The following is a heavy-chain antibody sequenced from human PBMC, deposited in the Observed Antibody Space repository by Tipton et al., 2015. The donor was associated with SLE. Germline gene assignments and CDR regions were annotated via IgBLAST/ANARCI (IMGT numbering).Heavy chain of an antibody. Sequence: SLRLSCAASGFTFSSYAMSWVRQAPGKGLEWVSAISGSGGSTYYADSVKGRFTISRDNSKNTLYLQMNGLRAEDTAVYYCVVAATPRWFDPWGQGTLVTVSS. J-gene: IGHJ5*02. V-gene: IGHV3-23*01. D-gene: IGHD2-15*01. CDR2: ISGSGGST. CDR1: GFTFSSYA. CDR3: VVAATPRWFDP.